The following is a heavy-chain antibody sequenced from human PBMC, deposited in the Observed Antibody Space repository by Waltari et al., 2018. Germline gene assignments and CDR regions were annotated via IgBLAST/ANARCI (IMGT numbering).Heavy chain of an antibody. D-gene: IGHD2-15*01. Sequence: QVQLQESGPGLVKPSETLSLTCTVSGGSISSYYWSWIRQPPGKGLEWIGYIYYSGSTNYNPSLKSRVTISVDTSKNQFSLKLGSVTAADTAVYYCARCCGGSCYSAFDIWGQGTMVTVSS. V-gene: IGHV4-59*01. CDR2: IYYSGST. J-gene: IGHJ3*02. CDR3: ARCCGGSCYSAFDI. CDR1: GGSISSYY.